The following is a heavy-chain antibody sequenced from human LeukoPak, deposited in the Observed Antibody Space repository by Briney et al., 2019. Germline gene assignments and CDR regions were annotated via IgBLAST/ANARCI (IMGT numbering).Heavy chain of an antibody. J-gene: IGHJ4*02. CDR2: ISYSGNT. Sequence: SETLSLTCTVSGDSISSGEYYWSWIRQPPGKGLEWIGYISYSGNTYHNPSLQSRVTISVDTSKNQFYLKLSSVTAAETAVYYCARVGYYDSGGAFDYWGQGTLVTVSS. V-gene: IGHV4-30-4*01. CDR1: GDSISSGEYY. D-gene: IGHD3-10*01. CDR3: ARVGYYDSGGAFDY.